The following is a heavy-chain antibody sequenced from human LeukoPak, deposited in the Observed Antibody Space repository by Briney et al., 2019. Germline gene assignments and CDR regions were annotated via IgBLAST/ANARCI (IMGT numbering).Heavy chain of an antibody. CDR2: ISSSSSTI. Sequence: GGSLRLSCAASGFTFSSYSMNWVRQAPGKGLEWVSYISSSSSTIYYADSVKGRFTISRDNAKNSLYLQMNSLRPEDTAVFYCAKDLGRVGATPFHYWGQGTLVTVSS. J-gene: IGHJ4*02. V-gene: IGHV3-48*04. CDR1: GFTFSSYS. CDR3: AKDLGRVGATPFHY. D-gene: IGHD1-26*01.